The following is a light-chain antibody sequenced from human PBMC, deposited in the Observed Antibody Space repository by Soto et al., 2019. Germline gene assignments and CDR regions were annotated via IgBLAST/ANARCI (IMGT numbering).Light chain of an antibody. CDR3: QQRNNWPPVT. J-gene: IGKJ5*01. V-gene: IGKV3-11*02. Sequence: EIVLTQSPPTLYSFQGERATRSCRGSQYIITRLAWYQHRPGQPPRILLIGAFNRAAGGLARCSGSRSGRDVTLTISSLEPEDSAVYYCQQRNNWPPVTFGPGTRLDIK. CDR2: GAF. CDR1: QYIITR.